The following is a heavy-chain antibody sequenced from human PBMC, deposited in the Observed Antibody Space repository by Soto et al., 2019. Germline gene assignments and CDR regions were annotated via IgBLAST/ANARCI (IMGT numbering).Heavy chain of an antibody. V-gene: IGHV4-34*01. CDR3: ARGLSYDYVWGSYVYYYGMDV. J-gene: IGHJ6*02. D-gene: IGHD3-16*01. CDR1: GGSFSGYY. CDR2: INHSGST. Sequence: SETLSLTCAVYGGSFSGYYWSWIRQPPGKGLEWIGEINHSGSTNYSPSLKSRVTISVDTSKNQFSLKLSSVTAADTAVYYCARGLSYDYVWGSYVYYYGMDVWGQGTTVTVSS.